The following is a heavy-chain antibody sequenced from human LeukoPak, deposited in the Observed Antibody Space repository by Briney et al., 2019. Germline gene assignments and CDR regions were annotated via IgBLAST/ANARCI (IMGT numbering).Heavy chain of an antibody. Sequence: SETLSLTCTVSGGSISSYYWSWIRQPPGKGLEWIGEINHSGSTNYNPSLKSRVTISVDTSKNQFSLKLSSVTAADTAVYYCARGPYYDFWSGYYPPDYWGQGTLVTVSS. V-gene: IGHV4-34*01. J-gene: IGHJ4*02. CDR1: GGSISSYY. D-gene: IGHD3-3*01. CDR2: INHSGST. CDR3: ARGPYYDFWSGYYPPDY.